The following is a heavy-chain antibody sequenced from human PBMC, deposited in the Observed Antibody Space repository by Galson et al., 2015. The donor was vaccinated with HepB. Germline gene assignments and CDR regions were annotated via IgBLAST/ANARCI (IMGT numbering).Heavy chain of an antibody. CDR3: ARDRRSNWNGWSYYGMDV. CDR1: GFTFSDYY. J-gene: IGHJ6*02. V-gene: IGHV3-11*01. CDR2: ISSSGSTT. Sequence: SLRLSCAASGFTFSDYYMSWIRQAPGKGLEWVSYISSSGSTTYYADSVKGRFTISRDNAQNLLFLQMISLRAEDTAVYYCARDRRSNWNGWSYYGMDVWGQGTTVTVSS. D-gene: IGHD1-1*01.